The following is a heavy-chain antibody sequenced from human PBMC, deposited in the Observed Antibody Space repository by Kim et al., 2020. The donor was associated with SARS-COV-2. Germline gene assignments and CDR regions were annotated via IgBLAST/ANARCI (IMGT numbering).Heavy chain of an antibody. V-gene: IGHV4-39*01. Sequence: SETLSLTCTVSGGSISSSSYYWGWIRQPPGKGLEWIGSIYYSGSTYYNPSLKSRVTISVDTSKNQFSLKLSSVTAADTAVYYCASVGSSSWYGGDLTFDYWGQGTLVTVSS. D-gene: IGHD6-13*01. CDR2: IYYSGST. CDR3: ASVGSSSWYGGDLTFDY. J-gene: IGHJ4*02. CDR1: GGSISSSSYY.